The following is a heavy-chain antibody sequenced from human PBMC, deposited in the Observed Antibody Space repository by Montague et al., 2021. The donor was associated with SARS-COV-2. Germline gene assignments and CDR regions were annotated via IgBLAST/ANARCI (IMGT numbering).Heavy chain of an antibody. V-gene: IGHV4-39*01. J-gene: IGHJ6*03. Sequence: SETLSLTCSVSGDSISHSSFYWGWIRQPPGKGLEWIGRIYYSGSSSYNPFLKSRVTISIDTSKNQFFLELSSVTAANTAVYYLARHTVFCTSTICLQEPLVYFYMDVWGKGTTVTVSS. CDR1: GDSISHSSFY. CDR3: ARHTVFCTSTICLQEPLVYFYMDV. D-gene: IGHD2-2*01. CDR2: IYYSGSS.